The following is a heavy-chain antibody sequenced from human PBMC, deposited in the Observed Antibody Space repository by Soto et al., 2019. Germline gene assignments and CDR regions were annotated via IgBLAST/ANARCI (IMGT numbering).Heavy chain of an antibody. CDR1: GFTFSSYW. J-gene: IGHJ5*02. CDR3: ARLLMVRGGRWFDP. Sequence: TGGSLRLSCAASGFTFSSYWMSWVCQAPGKGLEWVANIKQDGSEKYYVDSVKGRFTISRDNAKNSLYLQMNSLRAEDTAVYYCARLLMVRGGRWFDPWGQGTLVTVSS. V-gene: IGHV3-7*01. D-gene: IGHD3-10*01. CDR2: IKQDGSEK.